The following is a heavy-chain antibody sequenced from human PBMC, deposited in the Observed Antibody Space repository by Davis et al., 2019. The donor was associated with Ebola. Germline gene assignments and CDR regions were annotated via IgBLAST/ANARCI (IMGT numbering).Heavy chain of an antibody. J-gene: IGHJ4*02. CDR3: ARGREDYLDY. V-gene: IGHV3-30*09. D-gene: IGHD1-26*01. Sequence: PGGSLRLSCAASGFTFSIYWMHWVRQAPGQGLEWVAAISSDGRNKHYADSVRGRVVISRDTSKDTLYLPMSGLRAEDTAVYYCARGREDYLDYWGQGTLVTVSS. CDR1: GFTFSIYW. CDR2: ISSDGRNK.